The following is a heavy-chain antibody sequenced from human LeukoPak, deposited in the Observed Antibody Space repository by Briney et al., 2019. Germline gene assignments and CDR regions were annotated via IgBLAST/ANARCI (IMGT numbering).Heavy chain of an antibody. CDR2: IIPSSGGA. CDR1: GYTITDYC. J-gene: IGHJ6*01. CDR3: ARDENPYYYYGMDV. V-gene: IGHV1-2*02. Sequence: ASVKVSCKASGYTITDYCVHWVRQAPGQGLEWMGWIIPSSGGANYAQNFQGRVTMTRDTSIATAYMELSRLRSDDTAVYYCARDENPYYYYGMDVWGQGTTVTVSS.